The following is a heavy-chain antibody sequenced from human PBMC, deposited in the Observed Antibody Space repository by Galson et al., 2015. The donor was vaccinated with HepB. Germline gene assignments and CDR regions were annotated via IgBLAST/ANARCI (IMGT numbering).Heavy chain of an antibody. CDR3: ARDKYDNGTDFYFDY. V-gene: IGHV3-21*01. CDR2: ISSSSIYI. D-gene: IGHD3-22*01. J-gene: IGHJ4*02. CDR1: GFSFSSYS. Sequence: SLRLSCAASGFSFSSYSMNWVRQAPGKGLEWVSAISSSSIYIYQADSVKGRFTISRDNAKNSLYLQMNSLRAEDTAVYYCARDKYDNGTDFYFDYWSQGTLVTDSS.